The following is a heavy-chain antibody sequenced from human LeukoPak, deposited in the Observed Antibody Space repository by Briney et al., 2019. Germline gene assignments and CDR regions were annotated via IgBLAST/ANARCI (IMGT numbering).Heavy chain of an antibody. CDR1: GFTFTNYA. CDR2: IGGGATT. D-gene: IGHD6-19*01. V-gene: IGHV3-23*01. J-gene: IGHJ5*02. Sequence: PGGSLSLSCAASGFTFTNYAMNWVRQAPGKGLEWVSAIGGGATTYYSDYVKGRFTISRDNSKNTLYLQMNSLRAEDTAMYYCAKAGRLQAVAGWIDPWGHGTLVTVS. CDR3: AKAGRLQAVAGWIDP.